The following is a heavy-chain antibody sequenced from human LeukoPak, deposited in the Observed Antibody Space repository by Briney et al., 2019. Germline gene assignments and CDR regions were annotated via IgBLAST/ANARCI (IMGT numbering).Heavy chain of an antibody. CDR1: GYSISSGYY. D-gene: IGHD1-7*01. V-gene: IGHV4-38-2*02. Sequence: SETLSLTCTVSGYSISSGYYWGWIRQPPGKGLEWIGSIYHSGSTYYNPSLKSRVTISVDTSKNQFSLKLSSVTAADTAVYYCARAEGGELTFDYWGQGTLVTVSS. CDR2: IYHSGST. CDR3: ARAEGGELTFDY. J-gene: IGHJ4*02.